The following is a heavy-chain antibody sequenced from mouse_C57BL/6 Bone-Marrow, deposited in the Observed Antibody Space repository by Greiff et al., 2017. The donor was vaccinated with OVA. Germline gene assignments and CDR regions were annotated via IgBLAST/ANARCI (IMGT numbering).Heavy chain of an antibody. V-gene: IGHV1-81*01. D-gene: IGHD1-1*01. CDR3: AKGGSSYEAWFAY. Sequence: QVQLQQSGAELARPGASVKLSCKASGYTFTSSGISWVKQRTGQGLEWIGEIYPRSGNTYYNEKFKGKATLTADKSSSTAYMELRSLTSEDAAVYFCAKGGSSYEAWFAYWGQGTLVTVSA. CDR2: IYPRSGNT. CDR1: GYTFTSSG. J-gene: IGHJ3*01.